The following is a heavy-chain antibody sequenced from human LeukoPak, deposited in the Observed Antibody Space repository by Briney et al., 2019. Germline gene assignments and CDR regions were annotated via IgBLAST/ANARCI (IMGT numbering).Heavy chain of an antibody. D-gene: IGHD6-13*01. Sequence: GSLRLSCAAAGFTFSTYGMHWVRQAPGKGPVWGAVLWYDGSNEYCADSVKGRFTISRDNSKNTLYLQMNSLRAEDTAVYYCARDRGSSWFGPIDYWGQGTLVTVSS. CDR3: ARDRGSSWFGPIDY. J-gene: IGHJ4*02. V-gene: IGHV3-33*01. CDR2: LWYDGSNE. CDR1: GFTFSTYG.